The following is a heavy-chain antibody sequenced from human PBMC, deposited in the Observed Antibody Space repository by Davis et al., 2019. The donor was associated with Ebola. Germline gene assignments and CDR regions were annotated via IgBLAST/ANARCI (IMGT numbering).Heavy chain of an antibody. J-gene: IGHJ6*02. D-gene: IGHD6-6*01. CDR1: GFAFSDYY. CDR2: ISSSGSTI. V-gene: IGHV3-11*01. Sequence: GGSLRLSCAASGFAFSDYYMSWIRQAPGKGLEWVSYISSSGSTIYYADSVKGRFTISRDNAKNSLYLQMNSLKTEDTGVYYCNRDLKQPRPSYYDGMDAWGQGTTVTVFS. CDR3: NRDLKQPRPSYYDGMDA.